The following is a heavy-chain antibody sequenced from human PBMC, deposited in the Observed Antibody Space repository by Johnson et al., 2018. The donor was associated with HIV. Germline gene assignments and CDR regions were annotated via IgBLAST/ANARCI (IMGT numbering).Heavy chain of an antibody. CDR1: GFTFSSYA. CDR3: ARGGYIDAFDI. CDR2: ISYDGSNK. J-gene: IGHJ3*02. Sequence: QMQLVESGGGVVRPGGSLRLSCAASGFTFSSYAMHWVRQAPGKGLEWVAVISYDGSNKYYADSVKGRFTISRDNSKNTLYLQMNSLRAEDTAVYYCARGGYIDAFDIWGQGTMVTV. V-gene: IGHV3-30*04. D-gene: IGHD6-13*01.